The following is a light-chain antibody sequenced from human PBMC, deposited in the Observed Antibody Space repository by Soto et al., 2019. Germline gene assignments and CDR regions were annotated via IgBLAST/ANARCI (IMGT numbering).Light chain of an antibody. CDR2: GAS. V-gene: IGKV3-20*01. CDR3: HQSGTSPRT. CDR1: QSVSKTY. Sequence: EIVLTQSPGTLSLSPGERATLSCRASQSVSKTYLAWYQHKPGQAPRLPIYGASSRATGIPDRFSASGSGTAFTLTISRLEPEDFAVYSGHQSGTSPRTFGPGTRVEF. J-gene: IGKJ1*01.